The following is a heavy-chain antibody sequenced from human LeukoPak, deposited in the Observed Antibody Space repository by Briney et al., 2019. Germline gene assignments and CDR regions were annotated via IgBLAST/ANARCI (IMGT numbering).Heavy chain of an antibody. CDR3: AKHVGASREPVDY. J-gene: IGHJ4*02. CDR2: ISGSGGST. CDR1: GFTFSSYA. V-gene: IGHV3-23*01. Sequence: PGGSLRLFCAASGFTFSSYAMSWVRQAPGKGLEWVSGISGSGGSTYYADSVKGRFTISRDNSKNTLYLQMNSLRAEDTAVYYCAKHVGASREPVDYWGQGTLVTVSS. D-gene: IGHD1-26*01.